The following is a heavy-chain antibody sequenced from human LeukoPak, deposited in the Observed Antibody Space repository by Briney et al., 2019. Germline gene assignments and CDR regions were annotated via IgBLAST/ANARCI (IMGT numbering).Heavy chain of an antibody. CDR3: ARERQNKDFWSGGDY. J-gene: IGHJ4*02. CDR2: ISSSSSYI. V-gene: IGHV3-21*01. CDR1: GFTFSSYS. D-gene: IGHD3-3*01. Sequence: GGSLRLSCAASGFTFSSYSMNWVRQAPGKGLEWVSSISSSSSYIYYVDSVKGRFAISRDNAKNSLYLQMNTLRPEDTAVYYCARERQNKDFWSGGDYWGQGTLVTVSS.